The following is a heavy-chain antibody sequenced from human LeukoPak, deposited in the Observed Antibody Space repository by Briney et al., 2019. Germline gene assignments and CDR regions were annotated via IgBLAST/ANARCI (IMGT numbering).Heavy chain of an antibody. J-gene: IGHJ4*02. CDR1: GFTFGSYE. D-gene: IGHD3-3*01. CDR2: ISSSGSTI. Sequence: GGSLRLSCAASGFTFGSYEMNWVRQAPGKGLEWVSYISSSGSTIYYADSVKGRFTISRDNAKNSLYLQMNSLRAEDTAVYYCARSSNDFWSGYLPFDYWGQGTLVTVSS. V-gene: IGHV3-48*03. CDR3: ARSSNDFWSGYLPFDY.